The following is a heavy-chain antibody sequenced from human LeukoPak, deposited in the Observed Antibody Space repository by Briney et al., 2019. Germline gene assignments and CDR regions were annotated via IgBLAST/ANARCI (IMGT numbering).Heavy chain of an antibody. CDR2: IYGGGSV. V-gene: IGHV3-53*01. CDR1: GFTVRSNY. D-gene: IGHD1-26*01. J-gene: IGHJ3*02. Sequence: GGSLRLSCAASGFTVRSNYMSWVRQAPGKGLEWVSIIYGGGSVLYADSVKGRFTISRDNSKNTLYLQMNSLRGEDTAVYYCARGGSYLSAFDIWGQGTMVTVSS. CDR3: ARGGSYLSAFDI.